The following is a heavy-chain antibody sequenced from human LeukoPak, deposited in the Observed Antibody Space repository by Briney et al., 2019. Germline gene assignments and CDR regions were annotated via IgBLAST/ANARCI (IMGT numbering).Heavy chain of an antibody. CDR2: INPNSGGT. Sequence: GASVKVSCKASDFSFTSYGMSWVRQAPGQGLEWMGRINPNSGGTNYAQKFQGRVTMTRDTSISTAYMELSRLRSDDTAVYYCARFNYDMSLDVWGQGTTVTVSS. J-gene: IGHJ6*02. V-gene: IGHV1-2*06. CDR1: DFSFTSYG. CDR3: ARFNYDMSLDV. D-gene: IGHD3-22*01.